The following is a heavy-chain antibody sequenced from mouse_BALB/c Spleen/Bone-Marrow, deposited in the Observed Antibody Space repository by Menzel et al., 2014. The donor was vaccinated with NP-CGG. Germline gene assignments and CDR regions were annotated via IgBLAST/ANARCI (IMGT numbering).Heavy chain of an antibody. V-gene: IGHV5-12-1*01. CDR1: GFAFSNFD. J-gene: IGHJ4*01. D-gene: IGHD2-12*01. CDR3: ARQGCYRYDYAMDY. CDR2: ISSGGGRT. Sequence: EVQGVESGGGLVKPGGSLKLSCAASGFAFSNFDMSWVRQTPEKRLEWVAYISSGGGRTYYPDTVKGRFTISRDNAKNTLYLQMSSLKSEDTAMYYCARQGCYRYDYAMDYWGQGTSVTVSS.